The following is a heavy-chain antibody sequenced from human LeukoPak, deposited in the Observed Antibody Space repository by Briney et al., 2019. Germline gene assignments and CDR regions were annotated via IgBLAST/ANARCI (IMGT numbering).Heavy chain of an antibody. J-gene: IGHJ4*02. Sequence: PGGSLRLSCAASGFTFSSYSMNWVRQAPGKGLEWVSSISSSSSYIYYADSVKGRFTISRDNAKNSLYLQMNSLRAEDTAVYYCARDSHWYYDSSGPRGYYFDYWGQGTLVTVSS. CDR1: GFTFSSYS. V-gene: IGHV3-21*01. D-gene: IGHD3-22*01. CDR2: ISSSSSYI. CDR3: ARDSHWYYDSSGPRGYYFDY.